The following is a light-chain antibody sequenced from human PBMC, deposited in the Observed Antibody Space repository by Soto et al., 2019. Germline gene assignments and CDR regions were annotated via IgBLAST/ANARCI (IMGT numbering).Light chain of an antibody. J-gene: IGLJ3*02. Sequence: QSALTQPPSASGSPGQSVTISCTGTSSDVGGYNYVSWYQQHPGKVPKLMIYEVSKPPSGVPDRFSGSKSGNTASLTVSGLQAEYDADYYCSSYACSNNLRVFGGGTKLTVL. CDR1: SSDVGGYNY. CDR3: SSYACSNNLRV. V-gene: IGLV2-8*01. CDR2: EVS.